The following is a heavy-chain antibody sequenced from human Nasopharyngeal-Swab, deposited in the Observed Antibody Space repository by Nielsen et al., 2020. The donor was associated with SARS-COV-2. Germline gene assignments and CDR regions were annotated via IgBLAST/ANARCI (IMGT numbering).Heavy chain of an antibody. Sequence: GSLRLSCTVSGGSISSYYWSWIRQPPGKGLEWIGYIYYSGSTNYNPSLKSRVTISVDTSKNQFSLKLSSVTAADTAVYYCARSGGGYFDYWGQGTLVTVSS. D-gene: IGHD3-16*01. CDR1: GGSISSYY. CDR2: IYYSGST. J-gene: IGHJ4*02. CDR3: ARSGGGYFDY. V-gene: IGHV4-59*01.